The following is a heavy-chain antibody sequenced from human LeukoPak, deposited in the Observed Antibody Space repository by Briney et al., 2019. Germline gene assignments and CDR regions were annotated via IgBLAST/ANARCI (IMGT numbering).Heavy chain of an antibody. CDR1: GGSISHYY. V-gene: IGHV4-59*01. Sequence: PSETLSLTCTVSGGSISHYYWTWIRQPPGKGLEWIGFMYYSGSTNYNPSLKSRVTISVDTSKNQFSLKLSSVTAADTAVYYCARARRWNAAVEGWWFDPWGQGTLVTVSS. J-gene: IGHJ5*02. D-gene: IGHD1-1*01. CDR3: ARARRWNAAVEGWWFDP. CDR2: MYYSGST.